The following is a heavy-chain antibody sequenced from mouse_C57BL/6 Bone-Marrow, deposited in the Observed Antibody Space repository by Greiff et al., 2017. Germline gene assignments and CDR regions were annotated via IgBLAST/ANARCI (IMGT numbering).Heavy chain of an antibody. CDR2: ISNLAYSI. CDR1: GFTFSDYG. Sequence: EVQLVESGGGLVQPGGSLKFSCAASGFTFSDYGMAWVRQAPRKGLEWVAFISNLAYSIYYADTVPGRFTISRENAKNTLCLEMSSLRSEDTAMYYCARAGSRAAMDYWGKGTSVTVSS. CDR3: ARAGSRAAMDY. J-gene: IGHJ4*01. D-gene: IGHD1-1*01. V-gene: IGHV5-15*01.